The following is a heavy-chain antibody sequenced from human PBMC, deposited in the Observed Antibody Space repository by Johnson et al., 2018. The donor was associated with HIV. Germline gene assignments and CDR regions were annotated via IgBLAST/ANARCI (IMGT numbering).Heavy chain of an antibody. V-gene: IGHV3-23*04. Sequence: VQLVESGGGVVQPGRSLRLSCAASGFTFSSYAMHWVRQAPGKGLEWVSGVTGTGGDTYYAESVKGRFTISRDKSKNTLYLQMNSLRAEDTAWYYCAGSPYYDDYWSDAFDIWGQGTMVTVSS. CDR2: VTGTGGDT. J-gene: IGHJ3*02. D-gene: IGHD4-17*01. CDR3: AGSPYYDDYWSDAFDI. CDR1: GFTFSSYA.